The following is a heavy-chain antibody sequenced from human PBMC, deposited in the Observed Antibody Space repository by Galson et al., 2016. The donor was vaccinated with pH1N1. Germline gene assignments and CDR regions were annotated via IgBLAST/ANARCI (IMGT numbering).Heavy chain of an antibody. J-gene: IGHJ4*01. Sequence: SVKVSCKAPGVTSSSYAINWVRQAPGQGLEWVGGISPMFRTTNHAQNFQGRLTITADESTTTAYMELKSLRSEDTAVYYCARDRGYTSSRILGFDYWGHGTLVTVSS. CDR2: ISPMFRTT. CDR1: GVTSSSYA. V-gene: IGHV1-69*13. CDR3: ARDRGYTSSRILGFDY. D-gene: IGHD5-12*01.